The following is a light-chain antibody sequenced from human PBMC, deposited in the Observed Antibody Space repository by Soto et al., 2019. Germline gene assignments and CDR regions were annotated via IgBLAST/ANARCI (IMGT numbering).Light chain of an antibody. J-gene: IGKJ4*01. Sequence: EIVLTQSPGTLSLSPGERATLSCRASQSVSSSYLAWYQQKPGQAPRLLIYGASSMATAIPDGFSGSGSGPDLTLTISRLEPEDFAVYYCQQYGSSPLTFGGGTKVGIK. V-gene: IGKV3-20*01. CDR2: GAS. CDR1: QSVSSSY. CDR3: QQYGSSPLT.